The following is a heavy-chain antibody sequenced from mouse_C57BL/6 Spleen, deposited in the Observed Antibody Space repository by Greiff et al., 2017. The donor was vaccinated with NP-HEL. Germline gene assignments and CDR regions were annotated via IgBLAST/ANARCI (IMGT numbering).Heavy chain of an antibody. D-gene: IGHD1-1*01. CDR3: APTVRVYAMDY. V-gene: IGHV14-2*01. CDR2: IDPEDGET. Sequence: VQLQQSGAELVKPGASVKLSCTASGFNIKDYYMHWVKQRTEQGLEWIGRIDPEDGETKYAPKFKGKATMTADTSSNPAYLQLSSLTSEDTAVYYCAPTVRVYAMDYWGQGTSVTVSS. CDR1: GFNIKDYY. J-gene: IGHJ4*01.